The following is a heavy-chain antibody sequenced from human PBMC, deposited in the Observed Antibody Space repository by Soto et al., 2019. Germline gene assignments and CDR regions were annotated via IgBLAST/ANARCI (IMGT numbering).Heavy chain of an antibody. V-gene: IGHV4-59*01. D-gene: IGHD3-22*01. CDR1: GGSISSYY. J-gene: IGHJ4*02. Sequence: SETLSLTCTVSGGSISSYYWSWIRQPPGKGLEWIGYIYYSGSTNYNPSLKSRVTISVDTSKNQFSLKLSSVTAADTAVYYCARFEDSSGYYLPYFDDWGQGTLVTVSS. CDR3: ARFEDSSGYYLPYFDD. CDR2: IYYSGST.